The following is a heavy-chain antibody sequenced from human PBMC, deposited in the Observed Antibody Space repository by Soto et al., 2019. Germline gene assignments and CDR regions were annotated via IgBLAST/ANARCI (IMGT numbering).Heavy chain of an antibody. CDR3: ARDNNWSYDY. V-gene: IGHV3-74*01. J-gene: IGHJ4*02. D-gene: IGHD1-1*01. CDR1: GFTFNSHW. Sequence: PGGSLRLSCAASGFTFNSHWMHWVRQVPGKGLVWVSHISPDGSITRDADSVQGRFIISRDNARNTLYLQMNSLRAEDTAVYYCARDNNWSYDYWGQGILVTVSS. CDR2: ISPDGSIT.